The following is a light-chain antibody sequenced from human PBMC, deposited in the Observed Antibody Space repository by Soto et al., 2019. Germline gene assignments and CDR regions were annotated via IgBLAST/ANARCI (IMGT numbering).Light chain of an antibody. J-gene: IGKJ1*01. CDR3: QQYDSFPRT. CDR2: GAS. CDR1: QSVSSSY. V-gene: IGKV3-20*01. Sequence: EIVLTQSPGTLSLSPGERATLSCRASQSVSSSYLAWYQQKPGQAPRLLIYGASSRATGIPARFSGSGSGTDFTLTISRLEPEDIATYYCQQYDSFPRTFGQGTKVDI.